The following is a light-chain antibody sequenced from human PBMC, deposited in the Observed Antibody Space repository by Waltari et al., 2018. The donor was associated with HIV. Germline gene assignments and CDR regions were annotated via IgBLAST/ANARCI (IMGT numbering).Light chain of an antibody. CDR3: QQYYSVPLT. Sequence: DIDMNQSQDSLDVSLRERATITQKADQSVVYNSNNKNYVDWYQHQPGQSPNLLIYWASTRESGVPDRFSGSGSGTDFTLTISSLQAEDVAVYYCQQYYSVPLTFGGGTKVEIK. V-gene: IGKV4-1*01. CDR2: WAS. CDR1: QSVVYNSNNKNY. J-gene: IGKJ4*01.